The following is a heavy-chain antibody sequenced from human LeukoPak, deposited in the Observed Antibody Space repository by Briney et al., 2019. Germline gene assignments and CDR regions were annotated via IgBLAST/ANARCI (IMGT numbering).Heavy chain of an antibody. D-gene: IGHD5/OR15-5a*01. CDR3: ATSDTVSTYNWFDP. CDR2: IRYSGST. Sequence: SETLSLTCNVSGGSISSNTYFWGWIRRPPGKGLEWVGSIRYSGSTYYNPSLKSRVTISVDTSKNQFSLNLSSLTAADTAVYYCATSDTVSTYNWFDPWGQGTLVTVS. CDR1: GGSISSNTYF. V-gene: IGHV4-39*01. J-gene: IGHJ5*02.